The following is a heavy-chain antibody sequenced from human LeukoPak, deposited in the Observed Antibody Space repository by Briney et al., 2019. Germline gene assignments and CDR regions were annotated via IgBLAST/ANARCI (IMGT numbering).Heavy chain of an antibody. J-gene: IGHJ6*02. V-gene: IGHV4-39*01. CDR2: ITNTGST. CDR1: GGSISNSGHY. Sequence: SETLSLTCTVSGGSISNSGHYWVWIRQPPGEGLEWIGTITNTGSTYSNPSLKSRVTISIDASKTQISLRLTSVTAADAAVFYCARKTPGTSVDVWGQGTPVTVSS. CDR3: ARKTPGTSVDV. D-gene: IGHD3-10*01.